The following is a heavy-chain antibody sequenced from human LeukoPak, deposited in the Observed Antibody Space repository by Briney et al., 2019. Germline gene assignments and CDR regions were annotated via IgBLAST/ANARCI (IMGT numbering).Heavy chain of an antibody. CDR3: ARVFDTAYYYFDY. Sequence: GGSLRLSCAASGFTFSDYYMSWIRQAPGKGLEWVSYISSSGSTIYYADSVRGRFTISRDNAKNSLYLQMNSLRAEDTAVYYCARVFDTAYYYFDYWGQGTLVTVSS. D-gene: IGHD5-18*01. V-gene: IGHV3-11*01. CDR2: ISSSGSTI. J-gene: IGHJ4*02. CDR1: GFTFSDYY.